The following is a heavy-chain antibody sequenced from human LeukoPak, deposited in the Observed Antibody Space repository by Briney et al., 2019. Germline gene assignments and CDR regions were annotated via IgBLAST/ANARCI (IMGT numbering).Heavy chain of an antibody. Sequence: SETLSLTCTVSGGSISNYYWIWIRQPPGKGLEWIGYIYYSGSTKYNPSLKSRVTISVDTSKNQFSLKLSSVTAADTAVYYCISYGSGSYNSHIDYWGQGTLVTVSS. J-gene: IGHJ4*02. V-gene: IGHV4-59*08. CDR1: GGSISNYY. CDR3: ISYGSGSYNSHIDY. D-gene: IGHD3-10*01. CDR2: IYYSGST.